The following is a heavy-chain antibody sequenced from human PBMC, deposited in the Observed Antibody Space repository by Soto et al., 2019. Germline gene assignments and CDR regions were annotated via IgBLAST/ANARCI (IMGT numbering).Heavy chain of an antibody. Sequence: SGPTLVNPTQTLTLTCTFSGFSLSTSGVGVGWIRQPPGKALEWLALIYWNDDKRYSPSLKSRLTITKDTSKNQVVLTMTNMDPVDTAPYYCAHPLGVGGATYRFDYWGQGTLVTVSS. CDR2: IYWNDDK. CDR3: AHPLGVGGATYRFDY. V-gene: IGHV2-5*01. D-gene: IGHD1-26*01. CDR1: GFSLSTSGVG. J-gene: IGHJ4*02.